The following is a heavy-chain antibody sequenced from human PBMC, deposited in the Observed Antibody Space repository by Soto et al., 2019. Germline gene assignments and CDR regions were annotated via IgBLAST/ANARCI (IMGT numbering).Heavy chain of an antibody. CDR3: AREGYSSQTFDY. CDR1: GFTFSSYS. D-gene: IGHD6-13*01. V-gene: IGHV3-21*01. CDR2: ISSSSSYI. J-gene: IGHJ4*02. Sequence: GESLKISCAASGFTFSSYSMNWVRQAPGKGLEWVSSISSSSSYIYYADSVKGRFTISRDNAKNSLYLQMNSLRAEDTAVYYCAREGYSSQTFDYWGQGTLVTVSS.